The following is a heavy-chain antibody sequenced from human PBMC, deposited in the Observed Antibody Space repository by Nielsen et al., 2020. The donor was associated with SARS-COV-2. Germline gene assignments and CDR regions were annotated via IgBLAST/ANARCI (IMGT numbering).Heavy chain of an antibody. CDR2: IRSRLNSYAT. Sequence: GESLKISCAASGFTFSGPAMRWVRQASGKGLEWVGRIRSRLNSYATAYAASVKGRFTISRDDSSNTAYLQMNSLKTEDTAVYYCARQDSSGWFKYYYYMDVWGKGTTVTVSS. D-gene: IGHD6-19*01. V-gene: IGHV3-73*01. CDR1: GFTFSGPA. CDR3: ARQDSSGWFKYYYYMDV. J-gene: IGHJ6*03.